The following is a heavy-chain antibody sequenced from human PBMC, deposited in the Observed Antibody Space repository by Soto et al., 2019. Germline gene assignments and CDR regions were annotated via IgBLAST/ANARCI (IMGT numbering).Heavy chain of an antibody. Sequence: GGPLRLSCAVSGFTFRSSPMSWVRRAPGKGLEWVSTIGTAGDTYYPGSVKGRFTISRENAKNSLYLQMNSLRAEDTAVYYCARGRLISLYYFDYWGQGTLVTVSS. CDR3: ARGRLISLYYFDY. CDR2: IGTAGDT. CDR1: GFTFRSSP. V-gene: IGHV3-13*01. D-gene: IGHD2-15*01. J-gene: IGHJ4*02.